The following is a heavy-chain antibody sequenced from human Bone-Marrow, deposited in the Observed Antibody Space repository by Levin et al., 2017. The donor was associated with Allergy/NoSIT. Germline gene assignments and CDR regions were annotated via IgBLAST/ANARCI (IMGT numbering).Heavy chain of an antibody. V-gene: IGHV1-18*01. CDR2: ISTFNGET. J-gene: IGHJ4*02. D-gene: IGHD3-16*02. Sequence: GASVKVSCKASGYSFTTYGITWVRQAHGQGLEWMGWISTFNGETNYAQKFQGRVIMTTDTSTTTAYLDVKSLRSDDTAAYYCARVVTNYIWGTYRYLDIWGQGTLVTVSS. CDR3: ARVVTNYIWGTYRYLDI. CDR1: GYSFTTYG.